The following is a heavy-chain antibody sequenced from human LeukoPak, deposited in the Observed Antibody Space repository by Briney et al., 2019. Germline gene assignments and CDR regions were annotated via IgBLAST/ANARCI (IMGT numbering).Heavy chain of an antibody. CDR1: GFTFSSYW. Sequence: PGGSLRLSCAAAGFTFSSYWMHWVRQAPGKGLEYVSAISSNGDSTQYADSVKGRFSISRDNSKNTLYLQMSSLRAEDTAVYHCVKESRSAGSLHWGQGTLVTVSS. CDR2: ISSNGDST. D-gene: IGHD3-10*01. V-gene: IGHV3-64D*06. CDR3: VKESRSAGSLH. J-gene: IGHJ4*02.